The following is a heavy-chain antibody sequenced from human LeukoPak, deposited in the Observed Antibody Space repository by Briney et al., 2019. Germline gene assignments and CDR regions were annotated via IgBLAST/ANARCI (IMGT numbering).Heavy chain of an antibody. CDR2: ISSSSTYI. Sequence: GGSLRLSCAASGFTFSSYSMNWVRQAPGKGLGWVSSISSSSTYIYCADSVKGRFTVSRDNAENSLYLQMNSLRAEDTAVYYCARLVSRIALAGADYWGQGTLVTVSS. CDR1: GFTFSSYS. V-gene: IGHV3-21*01. D-gene: IGHD6-19*01. CDR3: ARLVSRIALAGADY. J-gene: IGHJ4*02.